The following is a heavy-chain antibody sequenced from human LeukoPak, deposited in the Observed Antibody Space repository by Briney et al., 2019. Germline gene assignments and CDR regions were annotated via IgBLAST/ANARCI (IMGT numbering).Heavy chain of an antibody. CDR1: GGTFSSYA. V-gene: IGHV1-18*01. Sequence: ASVKVSCKASGGTFSSYAISWVRQAPGQGLEWMGWISAYNGNTNYAQKLQGRVTMTTDTSTSTAYMELRSLRSDDTAVYYCARDNSSSWYPNWFDPWGQGTLVTVSS. J-gene: IGHJ5*02. CDR3: ARDNSSSWYPNWFDP. CDR2: ISAYNGNT. D-gene: IGHD6-13*01.